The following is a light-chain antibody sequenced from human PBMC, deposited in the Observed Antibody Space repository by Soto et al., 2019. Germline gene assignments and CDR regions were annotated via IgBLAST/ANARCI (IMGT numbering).Light chain of an antibody. J-gene: IGKJ1*01. CDR1: QSVSSD. CDR2: GAS. CDR3: QQYNTWHPKMA. Sequence: VVTQSPATLSVFPGETATLSCRASQSVSSDLAWYQQRPGQAPRLLIYGASTRATGIRARFRGSGSGTEFRLTISSLQSEDFATYYCQQYNTWHPKMAFGRGTKVEIK. V-gene: IGKV3-15*01.